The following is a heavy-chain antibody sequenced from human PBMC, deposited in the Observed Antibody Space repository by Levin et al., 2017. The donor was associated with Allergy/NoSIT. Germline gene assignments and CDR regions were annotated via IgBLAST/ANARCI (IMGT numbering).Heavy chain of an antibody. V-gene: IGHV4-34*01. Sequence: SETLSLTCAVYGGSFSGYYWSWIRQPPGKGLEWIGEINHSGSTNYNPSLKSRVTISVDTSKNQFSLKLSSVTAADTAVYYCARRDVDIVATTEVKYYFDYWGQGTLVTVSS. CDR3: ARRDVDIVATTEVKYYFDY. CDR2: INHSGST. CDR1: GGSFSGYY. D-gene: IGHD5-12*01. J-gene: IGHJ4*02.